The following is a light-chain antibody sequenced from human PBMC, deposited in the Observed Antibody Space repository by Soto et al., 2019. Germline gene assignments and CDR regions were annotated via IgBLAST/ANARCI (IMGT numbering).Light chain of an antibody. CDR1: SSDVGSYNL. CDR3: CSYAGRSTVV. J-gene: IGLJ2*01. V-gene: IGLV2-23*01. Sequence: QSALTQPASVSGSPGQSITISCTGTSSDVGSYNLVSWYQQHPGKAPKLMIYEGSKRPSGVSNRFSGSKSGNTASLTISGLQAEDEADYYCCSYAGRSTVVFGGGTKLTAL. CDR2: EGS.